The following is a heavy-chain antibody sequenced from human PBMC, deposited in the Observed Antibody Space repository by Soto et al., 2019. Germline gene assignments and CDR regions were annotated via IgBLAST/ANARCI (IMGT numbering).Heavy chain of an antibody. D-gene: IGHD3-16*01. Sequence: QVQLVQSGAEVKKPGASVKVSCKASGYTFTSYEINWVRQATGQGLEWMGRMNPNSGDTGYAQKFQGRVTMTRDNSISTAYMELHSLRSEDTAVYYCARNAWGFGLCGQGTLVTVSS. J-gene: IGHJ4*02. V-gene: IGHV1-8*01. CDR1: GYTFTSYE. CDR2: MNPNSGDT. CDR3: ARNAWGFGL.